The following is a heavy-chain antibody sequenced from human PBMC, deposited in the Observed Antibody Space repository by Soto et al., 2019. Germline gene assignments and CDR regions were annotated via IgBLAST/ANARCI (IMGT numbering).Heavy chain of an antibody. J-gene: IGHJ6*02. D-gene: IGHD2-15*01. V-gene: IGHV4-31*03. CDR3: ARVNGGSKYYYYYGMDV. Sequence: QVQLQESGPGLVKPSQTLSLTCTVSGGSIISGGYYWSWIRQHPGKGLEWIGYIYYSGSTYYNPSLKRRVTISVDTSKNQFSLKLSSVTAADTAVYYCARVNGGSKYYYYYGMDVWGQGTTVTVSS. CDR1: GGSIISGGYY. CDR2: IYYSGST.